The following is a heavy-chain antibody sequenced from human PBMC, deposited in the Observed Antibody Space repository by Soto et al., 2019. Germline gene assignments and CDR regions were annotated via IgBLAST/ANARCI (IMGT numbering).Heavy chain of an antibody. J-gene: IGHJ4*02. CDR2: ISWNSETT. CDR3: AGDSNWSFDY. D-gene: IGHD6-13*01. V-gene: IGHV3-48*01. Sequence: EVQLVESGGGLVQPGGSLRLSCAASGFTFSSYTMNWVRQAPGKGLEWISYISWNSETTHYADSVKGRFTISRDDARNSLQLQMSSLRAEDTAVYYCAGDSNWSFDYWGQGTLVTVSS. CDR1: GFTFSSYT.